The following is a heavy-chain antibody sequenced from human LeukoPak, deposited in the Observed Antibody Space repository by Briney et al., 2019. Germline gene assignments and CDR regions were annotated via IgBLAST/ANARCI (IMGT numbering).Heavy chain of an antibody. D-gene: IGHD4-23*01. CDR3: ARGPLYGGLGY. Sequence: SETLSLTCAVYGVSFSGYYWSWIRQPPGKGLEWIGEINHSGSTNYNPSLKSRVTISVDTSKNQFSLKLSSVTAADTAVYYCARGPLYGGLGYWGQGTLVTVSS. J-gene: IGHJ4*02. CDR2: INHSGST. V-gene: IGHV4-34*01. CDR1: GVSFSGYY.